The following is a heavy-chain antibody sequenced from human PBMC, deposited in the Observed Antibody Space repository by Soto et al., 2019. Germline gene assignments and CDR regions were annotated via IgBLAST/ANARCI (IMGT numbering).Heavy chain of an antibody. Sequence: GGSLRLSCAASGFTXSSYGMHWVRQAPGKGLEWVAVIWYDGSNKYYADSVKGRFTISRDNSKNTLYLQMNSLRAEDTAVYYCARDPESIAAAPHFQHWGQGTLVTVSS. CDR1: GFTXSSYG. CDR2: IWYDGSNK. J-gene: IGHJ1*01. V-gene: IGHV3-33*01. CDR3: ARDPESIAAAPHFQH. D-gene: IGHD6-13*01.